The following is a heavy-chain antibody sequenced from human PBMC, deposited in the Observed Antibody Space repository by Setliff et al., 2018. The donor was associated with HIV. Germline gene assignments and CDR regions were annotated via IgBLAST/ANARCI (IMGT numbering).Heavy chain of an antibody. V-gene: IGHV1-18*01. J-gene: IGHJ6*03. CDR1: GYTFTSYG. CDR2: ISAYNGNT. CDR3: ARGRNYDSSGYGDYYYYMDV. Sequence: GASVKVSCKASGYTFTSYGISWVRQAPGQGLEWMGWISAYNGNTNYAQKLQGRVTMTTDTSTSTAYMEVRSLRSDDTAVYYCARGRNYDSSGYGDYYYYMDVWGKGTTVTVSS. D-gene: IGHD3-22*01.